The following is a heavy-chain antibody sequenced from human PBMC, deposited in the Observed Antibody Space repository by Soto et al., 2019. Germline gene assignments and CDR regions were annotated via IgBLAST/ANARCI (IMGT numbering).Heavy chain of an antibody. Sequence: QVQLQESGPGLVKPSQTLSLTCTVSGGSISSGGYYWSWIRQHPGKGLEWIGYIYYSGGTYYNPSLKSRVTISVDTSKNQFSLKLSSVTAADTAVYYCARGVLRTWYFDLWGRGTLVTVSS. CDR1: GGSISSGGYY. CDR3: ARGVLRTWYFDL. D-gene: IGHD1-26*01. J-gene: IGHJ2*01. CDR2: IYYSGGT. V-gene: IGHV4-31*03.